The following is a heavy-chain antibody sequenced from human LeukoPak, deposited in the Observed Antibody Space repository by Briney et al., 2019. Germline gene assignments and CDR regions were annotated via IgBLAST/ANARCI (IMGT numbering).Heavy chain of an antibody. CDR2: ISGSGGST. D-gene: IGHD3-22*01. V-gene: IGHV3-23*01. Sequence: PGASLRLSCAASGFTFSSYAMSWVRQAPGKGLEWVSAISGSGGSTYYADSVKGRFTISRDNSKNTLYLQMNSLRAEDTAVYYCAKDQTTMIVVVIGYDYWGQGTLVTVSS. CDR3: AKDQTTMIVVVIGYDY. CDR1: GFTFSSYA. J-gene: IGHJ4*02.